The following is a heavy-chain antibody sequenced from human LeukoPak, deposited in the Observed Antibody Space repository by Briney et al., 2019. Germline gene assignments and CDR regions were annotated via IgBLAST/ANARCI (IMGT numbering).Heavy chain of an antibody. CDR3: ARDQQVYSNSLDY. CDR2: IKQDGSEK. J-gene: IGHJ4*02. Sequence: PGGSLRLSCAASEFTFSSYWMSWVRQAPGKGLEWVANIKQDGSEKYYVDSVKGRFTISRDNAKNSLYLQMNSLRAEDTAVYYCARDQQVYSNSLDYWGQGTLVTVSS. CDR1: EFTFSSYW. D-gene: IGHD4-11*01. V-gene: IGHV3-7*01.